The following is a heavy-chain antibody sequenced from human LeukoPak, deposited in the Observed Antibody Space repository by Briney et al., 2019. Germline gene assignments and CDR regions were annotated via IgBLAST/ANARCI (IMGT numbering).Heavy chain of an antibody. Sequence: QAGGSLRLSCAASGFTVSSNYMSWVRQTPGKGLEWVSVIYSGGSTYYADSVRGRFTISRDNSKDTLYLQMNSLRAEDTAVYYCARDRYCGGDCYWGQGTLVTVSS. CDR2: IYSGGST. CDR1: GFTVSSNY. J-gene: IGHJ4*02. D-gene: IGHD2-21*02. V-gene: IGHV3-53*01. CDR3: ARDRYCGGDCY.